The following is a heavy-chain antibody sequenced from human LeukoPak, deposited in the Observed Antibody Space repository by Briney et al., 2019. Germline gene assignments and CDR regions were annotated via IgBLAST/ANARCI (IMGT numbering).Heavy chain of an antibody. Sequence: EASVSVSCKASGYSFTDYYMHWVRQAPGQGLEWMGWINPKSGGTKYAQKFQGRVTMTRDTSISTAYMELSRLRYDDTAVYYCARSPVAGTFDYWGQGTLVTVSS. D-gene: IGHD6-19*01. J-gene: IGHJ4*02. CDR2: INPKSGGT. V-gene: IGHV1-2*02. CDR3: ARSPVAGTFDY. CDR1: GYSFTDYY.